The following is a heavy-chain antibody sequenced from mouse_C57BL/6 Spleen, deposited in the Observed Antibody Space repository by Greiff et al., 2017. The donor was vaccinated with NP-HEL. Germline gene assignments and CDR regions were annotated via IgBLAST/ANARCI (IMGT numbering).Heavy chain of an antibody. D-gene: IGHD1-1*01. J-gene: IGHJ2*01. CDR1: GFTFSSYA. V-gene: IGHV5-4*03. CDR2: ISDGGSYT. CDR3: AYGSSYRYYFDY. Sequence: EVKLMESGGGLVKPGGSLKLSCAASGFTFSSYAMSWVRQTPEKRLEWVATISDGGSYTYYPDNVKGRFTISRDNAKNNLYLQMSHLKSEDTAMYYCAYGSSYRYYFDYWGQGTTLTVSS.